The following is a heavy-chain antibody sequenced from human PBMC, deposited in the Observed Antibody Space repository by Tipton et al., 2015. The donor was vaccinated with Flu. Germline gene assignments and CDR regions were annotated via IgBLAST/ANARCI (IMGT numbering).Heavy chain of an antibody. V-gene: IGHV1-2*02. CDR2: INPKNGDT. CDR3: ARENSYADS. J-gene: IGHJ4*02. D-gene: IGHD2-8*01. CDR1: GYTFTDYY. Sequence: QSEPEVKSPGASVKVFCKASGYTFTDYYVHWVRQAPGQGLEWMGWINPKNGDTRYHQRFQGRVTMTRDTSISTTYMELSRLRSDDTAVYYCARENSYADSWGQGTLVTVSS.